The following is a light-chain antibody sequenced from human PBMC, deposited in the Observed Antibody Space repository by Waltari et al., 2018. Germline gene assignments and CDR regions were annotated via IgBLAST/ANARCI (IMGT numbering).Light chain of an antibody. V-gene: IGKV4-1*01. J-gene: IGKJ4*01. CDR3: QKYYSFPVT. Sequence: DIVMTQSPDSLAVSLGERATINCKSSQNVLYSSNNKNYLAWYQQKPGQPPKLLIYWASTRESGVPDRFSGSGSGTDFTLTSIRLQAEDVSVYYCQKYYSFPVTFGGGTKVEIK. CDR2: WAS. CDR1: QNVLYSSNNKNY.